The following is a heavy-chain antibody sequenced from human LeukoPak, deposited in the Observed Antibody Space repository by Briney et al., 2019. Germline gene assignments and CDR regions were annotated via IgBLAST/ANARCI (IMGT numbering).Heavy chain of an antibody. CDR1: GGSISSSSYC. CDR2: IYYSGST. Sequence: SETLSLTCTVSGGSISSSSYCWGWIRQPPGKGLEWIGSIYYSGSTYYNPSLKSRVTISVDTSKNQFSLKLSSVTAADTAVYYCARLRTVDIVATIHFDYWGQGTLVTVSS. CDR3: ARLRTVDIVATIHFDY. J-gene: IGHJ4*02. V-gene: IGHV4-39*07. D-gene: IGHD5-12*01.